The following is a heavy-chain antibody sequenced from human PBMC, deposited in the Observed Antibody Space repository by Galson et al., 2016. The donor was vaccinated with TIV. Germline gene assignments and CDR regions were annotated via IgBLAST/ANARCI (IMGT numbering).Heavy chain of an antibody. Sequence: SETLSLTCTVSGGSMRDSYWSWIRQTPGKGLEWIGYVYYTGGTKYNQSLKSRVTISVDTSKNQFSLRLSSVTAADTAMYYCARDIGGYDFDYWGQGTLVAVSS. V-gene: IGHV4-59*01. CDR1: GGSMRDSY. CDR3: ARDIGGYDFDY. D-gene: IGHD5-12*01. CDR2: VYYTGGT. J-gene: IGHJ4*02.